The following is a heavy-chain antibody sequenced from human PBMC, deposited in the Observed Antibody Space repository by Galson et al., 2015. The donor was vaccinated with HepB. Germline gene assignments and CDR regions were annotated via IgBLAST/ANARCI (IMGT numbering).Heavy chain of an antibody. D-gene: IGHD1-14*01. Sequence: ETLSLTCAVYGGSFSGYYWSWTRQPPGKGLEWIGEINHSGSTNYNPSLKSRVTISVDTSKNQFSLKLSSVTAADTAVYYCARGHPRYTLTADKRYYFDYWGQGTLVTVSS. CDR1: GGSFSGYY. CDR3: ARGHPRYTLTADKRYYFDY. CDR2: INHSGST. J-gene: IGHJ4*02. V-gene: IGHV4-34*01.